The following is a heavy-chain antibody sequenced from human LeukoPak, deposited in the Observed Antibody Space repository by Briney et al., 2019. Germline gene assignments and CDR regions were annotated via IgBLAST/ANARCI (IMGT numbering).Heavy chain of an antibody. V-gene: IGHV3-48*03. CDR1: GFTFSSYE. D-gene: IGHD3-22*01. Sequence: PGGSLRLSCAASGFTFSSYEMNWVRQAPGEGLEWVSYISSSGSTIYYADSVKGRFTISRDNAKNSLYLQMNSLRAEDTAVYYCARDRNYYDSSGLYWGQGTLVTVSS. CDR3: ARDRNYYDSSGLY. CDR2: ISSSGSTI. J-gene: IGHJ4*02.